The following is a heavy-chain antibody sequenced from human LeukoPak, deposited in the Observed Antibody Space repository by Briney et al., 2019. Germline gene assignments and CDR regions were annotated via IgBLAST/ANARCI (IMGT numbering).Heavy chain of an antibody. V-gene: IGHV3-48*01. J-gene: IGHJ4*02. CDR2: ISPRSETK. CDR3: ARVEGPTVNAMYYDL. CDR1: GFTFSSYS. D-gene: IGHD4-11*01. Sequence: GSLRLSCAASGFTFSSYSMNWVRQAPGKGLEWLSYISPRSETKNYADSVKDRFTISRDDAENSVYLHMNSLRAEDTAVYYCARVEGPTVNAMYYDLWGQGTLVTVSS.